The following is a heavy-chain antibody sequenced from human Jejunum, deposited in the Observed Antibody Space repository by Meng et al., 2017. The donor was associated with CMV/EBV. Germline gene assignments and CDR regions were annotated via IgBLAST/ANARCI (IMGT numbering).Heavy chain of an antibody. V-gene: IGHV1-2*02. Sequence: HWGRQAPGQGLGWAGWINPNSGATDYAQKFQRRVTTTSDTSINTAYLELSRLTSEDTAVYYGASQVMGPGLWHGDPLGIGGVDYWGQGTLVTVSS. J-gene: IGHJ4*02. D-gene: IGHD2-21*01. CDR3: ASQVMGPGLWHGDPLGIGGVDY. CDR2: INPNSGAT.